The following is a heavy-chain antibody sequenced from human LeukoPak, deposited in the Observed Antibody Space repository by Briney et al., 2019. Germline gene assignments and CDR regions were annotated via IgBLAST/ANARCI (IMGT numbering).Heavy chain of an antibody. CDR3: AKTRSGYSYASFDY. CDR1: GFTFSSYA. V-gene: IGHV3-23*01. Sequence: GGSLRLSCAASGFTFSSYAMSWVRQAPGKGLEWVSSISGSGGSTYYAGSVKGRFTISRDNSKNTLYLQMNSLRAEDTAVYYCAKTRSGYSYASFDYWGQGTLVTVS. D-gene: IGHD5-18*01. J-gene: IGHJ4*02. CDR2: ISGSGGST.